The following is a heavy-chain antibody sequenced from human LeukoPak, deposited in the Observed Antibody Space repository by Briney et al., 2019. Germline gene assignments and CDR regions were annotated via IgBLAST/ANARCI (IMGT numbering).Heavy chain of an antibody. J-gene: IGHJ4*02. CDR2: ISSSSSNI. D-gene: IGHD3-16*02. Sequence: GGSLRLSCAASGFTFSIYSMNWVRQAPGKGLEWLSYISSSSSNIYYADSVKGRFTISRDNARNSLYLQMNSLRDEDTAVYYCATEFTASYRLDYWGQGTQVTVSS. V-gene: IGHV3-48*02. CDR1: GFTFSIYS. CDR3: ATEFTASYRLDY.